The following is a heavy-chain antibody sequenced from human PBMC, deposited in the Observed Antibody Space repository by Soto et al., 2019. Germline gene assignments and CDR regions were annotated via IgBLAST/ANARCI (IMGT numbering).Heavy chain of an antibody. V-gene: IGHV1-69*01. J-gene: IGHJ6*02. D-gene: IGHD3-22*01. CDR1: GGTFSSYA. Sequence: VKVSCKASGGTFSSYAISWVRQAPGQGLEWMGGIIPIFGTANYAQKFQGRVTITADESTSTAYMELSSLRSEDTAVCYCATYYYDSSGYYYYYGMDVWGQGPTVTVSS. CDR2: IIPIFGTA. CDR3: ATYYYDSSGYYYYYGMDV.